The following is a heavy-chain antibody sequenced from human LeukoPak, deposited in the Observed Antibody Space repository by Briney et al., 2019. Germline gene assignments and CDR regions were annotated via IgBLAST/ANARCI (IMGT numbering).Heavy chain of an antibody. CDR3: ARLRGAVAGQFDY. D-gene: IGHD6-19*01. Sequence: SETLSLTCTVSGGSISSYYWGWIRQPPGKGLEWIGSIYYSGSTYYNPSLKSRVTISVDTSKNQFSLKLSSVTAADTAVYYCARLRGAVAGQFDYWGQGTLVTVSS. CDR2: IYYSGST. V-gene: IGHV4-39*01. CDR1: GGSISSYY. J-gene: IGHJ4*02.